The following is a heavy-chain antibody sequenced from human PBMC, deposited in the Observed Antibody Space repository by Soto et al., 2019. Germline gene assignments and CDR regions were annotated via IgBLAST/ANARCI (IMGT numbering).Heavy chain of an antibody. D-gene: IGHD6-13*01. CDR1: GFTVSSNY. V-gene: IGHV3-66*01. J-gene: IGHJ6*03. CDR3: ASNIPAAAGTMGYYYYMDV. Sequence: GGSLRLSCAASGFTVSSNYMSWVRQAPGKGLEWVSVIYSGGSTYYADSVKGRFTISRDNSKNTLYLQMNSLRAEDTAVYYCASNIPAAAGTMGYYYYMDVWGKGTTVTVSS. CDR2: IYSGGST.